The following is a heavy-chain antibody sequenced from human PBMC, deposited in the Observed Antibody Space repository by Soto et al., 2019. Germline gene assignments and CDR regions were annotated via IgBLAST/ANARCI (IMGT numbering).Heavy chain of an antibody. CDR1: GGSISSGGYY. D-gene: IGHD2-15*01. V-gene: IGHV4-31*03. CDR3: AREPIVVVVAATPPTFYYYGMDV. J-gene: IGHJ6*02. Sequence: PSETLSLTCTVSGGSISSGGYYWSWIRQHPGKGLEWIGYIYYSGSTYYNPSLKSRVTISVDTSKNQFSLKLSSVTAADTAVYYCAREPIVVVVAATPPTFYYYGMDVWGQGTTVTVSS. CDR2: IYYSGST.